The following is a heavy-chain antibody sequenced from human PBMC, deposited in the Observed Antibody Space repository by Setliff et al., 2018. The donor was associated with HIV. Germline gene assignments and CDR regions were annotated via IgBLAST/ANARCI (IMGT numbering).Heavy chain of an antibody. CDR3: ARVDCSSTRCYAFDI. Sequence: GASVKVSCKASGYTFTGYHMHWVRQAPGQGLEWMGWINPHSGGTKYAQKFQGRVTMTRDTSISAAYMELSRLRSDDTAVYYCARVDCSSTRCYAFDIWGQGTMVSGS. J-gene: IGHJ3*02. V-gene: IGHV1-2*02. D-gene: IGHD2-2*01. CDR2: INPHSGGT. CDR1: GYTFTGYH.